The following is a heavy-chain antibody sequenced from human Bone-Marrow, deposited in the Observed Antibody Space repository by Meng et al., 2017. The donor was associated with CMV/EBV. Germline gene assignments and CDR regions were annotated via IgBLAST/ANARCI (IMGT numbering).Heavy chain of an antibody. Sequence: SVKVSCKASGGTFNIYAITWVRQAPGQGLEWMGRIIPILGIANYAQKFQGRVTITADKSTSTAYMELSSLRSDDTAVYYCASDGSGSYYYYYGMDVWGQGTTVTVSS. V-gene: IGHV1-69*04. CDR1: GGTFNIYA. CDR2: IIPILGIA. CDR3: ASDGSGSYYYYYGMDV. J-gene: IGHJ6*02. D-gene: IGHD3-10*01.